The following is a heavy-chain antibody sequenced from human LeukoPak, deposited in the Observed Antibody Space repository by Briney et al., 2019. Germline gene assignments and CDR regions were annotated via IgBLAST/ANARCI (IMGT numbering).Heavy chain of an antibody. Sequence: ASVKVSCKASGYTFTSYDINWVRQATGQGLEWMGWMNPNSGNTGYAQKFQGRVTMTRNTSISTAYMALSSLRSEDTAVYYCARAPSITGTTPPGYWGQGTLVTVSS. D-gene: IGHD1-7*01. CDR1: GYTFTSYD. V-gene: IGHV1-8*01. J-gene: IGHJ4*02. CDR2: MNPNSGNT. CDR3: ARAPSITGTTPPGY.